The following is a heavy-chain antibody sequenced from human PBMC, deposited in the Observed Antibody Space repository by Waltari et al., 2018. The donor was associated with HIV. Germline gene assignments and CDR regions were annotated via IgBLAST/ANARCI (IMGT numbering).Heavy chain of an antibody. CDR1: GGSISSSSYY. V-gene: IGHV4-39*01. CDR2: IYYSGST. J-gene: IGHJ6*02. D-gene: IGHD2-15*01. Sequence: QLQLQESGPGLVKPSETLSLTCTVSGGSISSSSYYWGWIRQPPGKGLEWIGSIYYSGSTYYNPSLKSRVTISVDTSKNQFSLKLSSVTAADTAVYYCARPPSYCSGGSCNSVLLGGMDVWGQGTTVTVSS. CDR3: ARPPSYCSGGSCNSVLLGGMDV.